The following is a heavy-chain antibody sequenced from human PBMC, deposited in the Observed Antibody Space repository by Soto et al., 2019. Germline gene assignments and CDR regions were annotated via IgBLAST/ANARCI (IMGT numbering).Heavy chain of an antibody. D-gene: IGHD3-10*01. J-gene: IGHJ4*02. V-gene: IGHV1-46*01. Sequence: ASVKVSCKASGYTFTNYYIHWVRQAPGQGLEWMGIINPTGGSTNYAQKFQGRVTLTMDTSTSTAYMELSSLRSEDTAVYYCATIPMGWFGESPFDYWGQGTQVTVSS. CDR1: GYTFTNYY. CDR2: INPTGGST. CDR3: ATIPMGWFGESPFDY.